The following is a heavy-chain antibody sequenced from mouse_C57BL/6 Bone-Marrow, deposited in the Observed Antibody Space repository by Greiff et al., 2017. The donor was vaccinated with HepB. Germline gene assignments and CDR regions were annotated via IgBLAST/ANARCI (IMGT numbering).Heavy chain of an antibody. Sequence: VKLQESGAELVRPGASVTLSCKASGYTFTDYEMHWVKQTPVHGLEWIGAIDPETGGTAYNQKFKGKAILTADKSSSTAYMELRSLTSEDSAVYYCTRPRYWDYWGQGTTLTVSS. CDR2: IDPETGGT. J-gene: IGHJ2*01. V-gene: IGHV1-15*01. CDR1: GYTFTDYE. CDR3: TRPRYWDY.